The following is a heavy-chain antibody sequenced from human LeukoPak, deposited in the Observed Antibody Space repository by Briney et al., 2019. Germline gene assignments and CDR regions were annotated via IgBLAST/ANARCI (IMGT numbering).Heavy chain of an antibody. D-gene: IGHD3-9*01. CDR3: ARALRAQYDILTGYYLDNWFDP. V-gene: IGHV3-30-3*01. CDR2: ISYDGSNK. CDR1: GFTFSSYA. J-gene: IGHJ5*02. Sequence: GRSLRLSCAASGFTFSSYAMHWVRQAPGKGLEWVAVISYDGSNKYYADSVKGRFTISRDNAKNSLYLQMNSLRAEDTAVYYCARALRAQYDILTGYYLDNWFDPWGQGTLVTVSS.